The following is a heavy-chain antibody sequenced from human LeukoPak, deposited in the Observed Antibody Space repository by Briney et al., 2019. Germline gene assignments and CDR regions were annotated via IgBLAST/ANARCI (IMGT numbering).Heavy chain of an antibody. D-gene: IGHD1-14*01. CDR1: GYTFTSYG. J-gene: IGHJ2*01. V-gene: IGHV1-18*01. Sequence: ASVRVSCKASGYTFTSYGISWVRQAPGQGLEWMGRISAYNGNTNYAQRLQGRVTMTTDTSTSTAYMELRSLRSDDTAVYYCARVPGLDWYFDLWGRGTLVTVSS. CDR2: ISAYNGNT. CDR3: ARVPGLDWYFDL.